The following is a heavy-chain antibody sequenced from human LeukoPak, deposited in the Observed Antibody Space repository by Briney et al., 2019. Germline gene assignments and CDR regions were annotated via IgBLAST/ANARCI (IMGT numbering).Heavy chain of an antibody. CDR1: GGSLSSGGYY. CDR2: IYYSGST. V-gene: IGHV4-31*11. Sequence: SETLSLTCAVYGGSLSSGGYYWSWIRQHPGKGLEWIGYIYYSGSTYYNPSLKSRVTISVDTSKNRFSLKLSSVTAADTAVYYCASNKFRMATTHWGQGTLVTVSS. CDR3: ASNKFRMATTH. J-gene: IGHJ4*02. D-gene: IGHD5-24*01.